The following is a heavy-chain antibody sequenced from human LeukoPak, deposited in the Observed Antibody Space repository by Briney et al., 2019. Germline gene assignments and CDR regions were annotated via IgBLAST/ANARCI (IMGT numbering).Heavy chain of an antibody. V-gene: IGHV6-1*01. CDR3: ARRLTQYDCFDP. CDR1: GDSVSSNSGT. CDR2: TSDRSTWYN. Sequence: SQTLSLTCAISGDSVSSNSGTWNWIRQSPSRGLEWLSRTSDRSTWYNDYAVSVRGRITVNPDTSKNQFCLHLNSVTPEDTAVYYCARRLTQYDCFDPWGQGILVTVSS. D-gene: IGHD2-2*01. J-gene: IGHJ5*02.